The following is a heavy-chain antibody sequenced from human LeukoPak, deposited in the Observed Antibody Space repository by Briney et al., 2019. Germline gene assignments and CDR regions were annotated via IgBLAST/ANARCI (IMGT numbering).Heavy chain of an antibody. CDR3: ARHSGSYYQPWDY. D-gene: IGHD1-26*01. CDR2: IYYSGST. V-gene: IGHV4-39*01. Sequence: PSETPSLTCTVSGGSITTTSYYWGWIRQPPGKGLEWIGSIYYSGSTYYNPSLKTRVTISVDTSKNQFSLKLSSVTAADTAVYYCARHSGSYYQPWDYWGQGTLVTVSS. CDR1: GGSITTTSYY. J-gene: IGHJ4*02.